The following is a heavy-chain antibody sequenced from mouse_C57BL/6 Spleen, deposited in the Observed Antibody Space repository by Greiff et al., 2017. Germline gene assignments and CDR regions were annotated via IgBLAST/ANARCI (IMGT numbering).Heavy chain of an antibody. J-gene: IGHJ4*01. Sequence: EVQLQQSVAELVRPGASVKLSCTASGFTFKNTYMHWVKQRPEQGLEWIGRIDPANGNTKYAPKFQGKATLTVDTSSNTAYLQLSSLTSEDTAIYYCARREVTAVVATDYYGMDYWGQGTSVTVSS. V-gene: IGHV14-3*01. CDR1: GFTFKNTY. D-gene: IGHD1-1*01. CDR3: ARREVTAVVATDYYGMDY. CDR2: IDPANGNT.